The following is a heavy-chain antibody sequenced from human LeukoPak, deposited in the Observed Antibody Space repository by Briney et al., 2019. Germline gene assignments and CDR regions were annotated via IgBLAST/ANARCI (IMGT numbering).Heavy chain of an antibody. CDR1: GFTFDDYG. D-gene: IGHD3-22*01. CDR3: ARDRSITMIVKYAFDI. J-gene: IGHJ3*02. V-gene: IGHV3-20*04. Sequence: GGSLRLSCAASGFTFDDYGMSWVRQAPGKGLEWVSGIDWNGGSTGYADSVKGRFTISRDNAKNSLYLQMNCLRAEDTALYYCARDRSITMIVKYAFDIWGQGTMVTVSS. CDR2: IDWNGGST.